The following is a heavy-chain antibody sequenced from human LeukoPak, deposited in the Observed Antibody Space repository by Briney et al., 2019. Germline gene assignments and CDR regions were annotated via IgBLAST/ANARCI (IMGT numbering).Heavy chain of an antibody. Sequence: ETLSLTCTVSGDSISSYYWSGVRQAPGKGPEWVSGIGSSGATTFYADSVKGRYTISRDNSKNTVYLEMNSLRAEDTAIYYCAKVSVGPLSRPTHVALYYGMDVWGQGTTVTVSS. CDR1: GDSISSYY. CDR3: AKVSVGPLSRPTHVALYYGMDV. V-gene: IGHV3-23*01. D-gene: IGHD2-8*01. CDR2: IGSSGATT. J-gene: IGHJ6*02.